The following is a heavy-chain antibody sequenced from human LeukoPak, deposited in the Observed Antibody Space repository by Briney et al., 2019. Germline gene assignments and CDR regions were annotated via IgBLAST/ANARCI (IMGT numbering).Heavy chain of an antibody. CDR2: ISGSGGST. D-gene: IGHD6-19*01. J-gene: IGHJ4*02. V-gene: IGHV3-23*01. CDR3: ARDLPIAVAGTAGDY. CDR1: GFTFSSYA. Sequence: GGSLRLSCAASGFTFSSYAMSWVRQAPGKGLEWVSAISGSGGSTYYADSVKGRFTISRDNSKNTLYLQMNSLRAEDTAVYYCARDLPIAVAGTAGDYWGQGTLVTVSS.